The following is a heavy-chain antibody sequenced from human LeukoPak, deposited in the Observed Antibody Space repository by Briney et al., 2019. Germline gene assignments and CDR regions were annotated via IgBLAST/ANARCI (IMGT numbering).Heavy chain of an antibody. CDR3: AKGSTIWRRGYFDY. V-gene: IGHV4-34*01. D-gene: IGHD3-16*01. J-gene: IGHJ4*02. CDR1: GGSFSGYS. CDR2: INHSGST. Sequence: SETLSLTCAVYGGSFSGYSWSWIRQPPGKGLEWIGEINHSGSTNNNPPLKSRVTISVDTSKIQFSLKLSSVTAADTAVYYCAKGSTIWRRGYFDYWGQGTLVTVSS.